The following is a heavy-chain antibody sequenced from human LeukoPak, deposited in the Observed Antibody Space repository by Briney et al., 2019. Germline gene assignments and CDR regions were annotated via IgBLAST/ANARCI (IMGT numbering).Heavy chain of an antibody. CDR1: GGSISSSSHY. CDR2: MYYSGST. V-gene: IGHV4-39*07. Sequence: SETLSLTCTVSGGSISSSSHYWVWIRQPPGKGLEWIGSMYYSGSTNYNPSLKSRVTISVDTSKNQFSLKLSSVTAADTAVYYCARVDSSGYYSYYYYMDVWGKGTTVTVSS. D-gene: IGHD3-22*01. CDR3: ARVDSSGYYSYYYYMDV. J-gene: IGHJ6*03.